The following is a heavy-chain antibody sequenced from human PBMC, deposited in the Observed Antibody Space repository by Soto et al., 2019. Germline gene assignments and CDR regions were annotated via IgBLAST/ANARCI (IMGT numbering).Heavy chain of an antibody. V-gene: IGHV4-59*01. CDR2: IYYSGST. J-gene: IGHJ6*02. CDR3: ARDGGYSYGSYYYYYGMDV. D-gene: IGHD5-18*01. Sequence: SETLSLTCTVSGGSISSYYWSWIRQPPGKGLEWIGYIYYSGSTNYNPSLKSRVTISVDTSKNQFSLKLSSVTAADTAVYYCARDGGYSYGSYYYYYGMDVWGQGTTVTVSS. CDR1: GGSISSYY.